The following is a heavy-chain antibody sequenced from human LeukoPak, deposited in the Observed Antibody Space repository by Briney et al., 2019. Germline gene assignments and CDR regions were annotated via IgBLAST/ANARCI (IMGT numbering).Heavy chain of an antibody. V-gene: IGHV4-61*01. Sequence: SETLSLTSTVSGGSVSSGSYYWSWIRQPPGKGLEWIGYIYYSGSTNYNPSLKSRVTISVDTSKNQFSLKLSSVTAADTAVYYCARVHYDSSGYYYPQHWGQGTLVTVSS. D-gene: IGHD3-22*01. CDR3: ARVHYDSSGYYYPQH. CDR2: IYYSGST. CDR1: GGSVSSGSYY. J-gene: IGHJ1*01.